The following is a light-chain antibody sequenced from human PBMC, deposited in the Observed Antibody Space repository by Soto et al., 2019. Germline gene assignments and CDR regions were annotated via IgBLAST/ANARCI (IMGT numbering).Light chain of an antibody. Sequence: QSVLTRPPSVSGAPGQRVTISCTWSSSNIGAGYDVHWYQQLPGTAPKLLIYGNSNRPSGVPDRFSGSKSGTSASLAITGLQAEDEADYYCQSYDSSLSANYVFGTGTKVTVL. CDR2: GNS. CDR3: QSYDSSLSANYV. J-gene: IGLJ1*01. CDR1: SSNIGAGYD. V-gene: IGLV1-40*01.